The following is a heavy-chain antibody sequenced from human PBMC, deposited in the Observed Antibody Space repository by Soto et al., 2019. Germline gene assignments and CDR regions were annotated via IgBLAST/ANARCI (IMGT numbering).Heavy chain of an antibody. V-gene: IGHV3-23*01. CDR2: ISGSGGST. CDR3: AKDYEDFSSGPDF. J-gene: IGHJ4*02. CDR1: GFTFSSYA. D-gene: IGHD3-3*01. Sequence: GGSLRLSCAASGFTFSSYAMSWVRQAPGKGLEWVSTISGSGGSTYYADSVKGRFTISRDNSKNTLYLQMNSLRAEDTAQYYCAKDYEDFSSGPDFWGQGILVTVSS.